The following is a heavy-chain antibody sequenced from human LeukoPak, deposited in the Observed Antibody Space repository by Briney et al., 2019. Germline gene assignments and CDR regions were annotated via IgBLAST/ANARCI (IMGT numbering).Heavy chain of an antibody. V-gene: IGHV3-30*02. Sequence: PGGSLRLSCAASGFTFSSYGMHWVRQAPGKGLEWVAFIRYDGSNKYYADSVKGRFTISRDNSKNTLYLQMNSLRAEDTAVYYCARSDEEYSYPFDYWGQGTLVTVSS. CDR3: ARSDEEYSYPFDY. CDR1: GFTFSSYG. CDR2: IRYDGSNK. J-gene: IGHJ4*02. D-gene: IGHD5-18*01.